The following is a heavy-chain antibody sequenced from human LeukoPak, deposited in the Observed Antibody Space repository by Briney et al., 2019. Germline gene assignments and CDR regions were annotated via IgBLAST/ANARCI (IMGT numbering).Heavy chain of an antibody. CDR1: GYTFTGYY. V-gene: IGHV1-2*02. J-gene: IGHJ4*02. CDR3: ARGRRAGYSSGWYWVDY. D-gene: IGHD6-19*01. Sequence: ASVKVSCRASGYTFTGYYMHWVRQAPGQGLEWMGWINPNSGGTNYAQKFQGRVTMTRDTSISTAYMELSRLRSDDTAVYYCARGRRAGYSSGWYWVDYWGQGTLVTVSS. CDR2: INPNSGGT.